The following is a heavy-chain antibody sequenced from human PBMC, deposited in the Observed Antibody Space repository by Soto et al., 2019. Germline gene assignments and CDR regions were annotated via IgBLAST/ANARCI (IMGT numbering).Heavy chain of an antibody. V-gene: IGHV3-7*01. CDR3: ARDLGRTAAGYYYYYAMDV. J-gene: IGHJ6*02. CDR2: IKEDGSEK. Sequence: GGSLRLSCAASGFSFSNYWMNWVRQAPGKGLEWVANIKEDGSEKYYVDSVKGRFTISRDNAKNSLYLQMHSLRAEETAVYYCARDLGRTAAGYYYYYAMDVWGQGTTVRVSS. CDR1: GFSFSNYW. D-gene: IGHD2-2*01.